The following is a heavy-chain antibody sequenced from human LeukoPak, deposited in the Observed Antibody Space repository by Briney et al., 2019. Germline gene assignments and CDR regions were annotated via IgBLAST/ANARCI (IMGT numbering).Heavy chain of an antibody. V-gene: IGHV4-59*11. J-gene: IGHJ4*02. CDR3: ARGGGSDFDY. CDR2: IYYSGST. Sequence: PSETLSLTCTVSGGSISSHYWSWIRQPPGKGLEWIGYIYYSGSTNYSPSLKSRVTISVDTSKNQFSLKLSSVTAADTAVYYCARGGGSDFDYWGQGTLVTVSS. D-gene: IGHD2-15*01. CDR1: GGSISSHY.